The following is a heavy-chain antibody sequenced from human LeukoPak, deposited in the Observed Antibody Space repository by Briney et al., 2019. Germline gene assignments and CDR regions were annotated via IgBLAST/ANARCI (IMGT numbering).Heavy chain of an antibody. Sequence: GGSLRLSCVASGFTFSSFSMNWVRQAPGKGLEWVSYISSTSSTIYYADSVKGRFTISRDNAKNLLYLQMNSLRDEDTAVYYCARTYSGDVFDIWGQGTMVTVSS. D-gene: IGHD4-11*01. CDR1: GFTFSSFS. CDR3: ARTYSGDVFDI. J-gene: IGHJ3*02. CDR2: ISSTSSTI. V-gene: IGHV3-48*02.